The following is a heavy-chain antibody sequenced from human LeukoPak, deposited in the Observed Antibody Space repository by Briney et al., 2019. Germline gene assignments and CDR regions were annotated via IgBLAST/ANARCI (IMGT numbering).Heavy chain of an antibody. D-gene: IGHD4-23*01. CDR3: ARVLTPTVVTANFDY. J-gene: IGHJ4*02. CDR2: IKPSSGGT. Sequence: ASVKVSCTASGYTFTGYHMYWVRQAPGQGLEGMGWIKPSSGGTRYAQKFQRRVTMTRDTSNSTAYMELSRLTSDDTAVYYCARVLTPTVVTANFDYWGQGTLVTVSS. V-gene: IGHV1-2*02. CDR1: GYTFTGYH.